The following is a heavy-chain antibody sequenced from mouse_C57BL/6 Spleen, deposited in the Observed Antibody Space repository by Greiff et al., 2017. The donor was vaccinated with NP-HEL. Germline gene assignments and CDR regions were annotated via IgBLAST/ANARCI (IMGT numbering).Heavy chain of an antibody. V-gene: IGHV1-50*01. CDR1: GYTFTSYW. J-gene: IGHJ1*03. CDR3: ARRHDGSSLWYFDV. Sequence: QVQLQQSGAELVKPGASVKLSCKASGYTFTSYWMQWVNQRPGQGLEWIGEIDPSDSYTNYNQKFKGKATLTVDTSSSTAYMQLSSLTSEDSAVYYCARRHDGSSLWYFDVWGTGTTVTVSS. CDR2: IDPSDSYT. D-gene: IGHD1-1*01.